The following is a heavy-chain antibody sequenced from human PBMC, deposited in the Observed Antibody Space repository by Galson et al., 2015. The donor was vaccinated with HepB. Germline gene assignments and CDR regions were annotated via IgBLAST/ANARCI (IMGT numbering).Heavy chain of an antibody. V-gene: IGHV3-33*08. CDR2: IWYDGSNK. Sequence: SLRLSCAASGFTFSSYGMHWVRQAPGKGLEWVAVIWYDGSNKYYADSVKGRFTISRDNSKNTLYLQMNSLRAEDTAVYYCARCITYDAFDIWGQGTMVTVSS. CDR1: GFTFSSYG. D-gene: IGHD3-10*01. CDR3: ARCITYDAFDI. J-gene: IGHJ3*02.